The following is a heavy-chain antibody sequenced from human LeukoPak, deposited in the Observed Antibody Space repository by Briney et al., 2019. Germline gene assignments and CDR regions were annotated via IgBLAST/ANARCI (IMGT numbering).Heavy chain of an antibody. CDR1: EFTFTNYW. V-gene: IGHV3-74*01. Sequence: GGSLRLSCAASEFTFTNYWMHWVRHAPGEGLVWVSRIDNDGSDSIYADSVKGRFTISRDNAKNTVYLQMHGLRADDTAVYYCARGGYHHGFDIWGQGTMVTVSS. J-gene: IGHJ3*02. CDR2: IDNDGSDS. D-gene: IGHD1-14*01. CDR3: ARGGYHHGFDI.